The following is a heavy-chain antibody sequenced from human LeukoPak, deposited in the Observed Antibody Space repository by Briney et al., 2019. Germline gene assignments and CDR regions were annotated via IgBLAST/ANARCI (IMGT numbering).Heavy chain of an antibody. Sequence: SETLSLTCTVSGVSISSYYWSWIRQPPGKGLEWIGYIYYSGSTNYNPSLKSRVTISVDTSKNQFSLKLSSGTAADTAVYYCARSSGNMHFDYWGQGTLVTVSS. CDR3: ARSSGNMHFDY. V-gene: IGHV4-59*01. D-gene: IGHD1/OR15-1a*01. J-gene: IGHJ4*02. CDR1: GVSISSYY. CDR2: IYYSGST.